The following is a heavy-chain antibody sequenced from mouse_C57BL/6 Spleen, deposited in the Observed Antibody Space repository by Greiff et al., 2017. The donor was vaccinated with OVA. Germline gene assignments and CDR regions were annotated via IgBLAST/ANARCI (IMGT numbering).Heavy chain of an antibody. D-gene: IGHD1-1*01. J-gene: IGHJ2*01. CDR1: GFTFSDYY. V-gene: IGHV5-16*01. CDR3: AREGLDYGSSYVDY. Sequence: EVQLVESEGGLVQPGSSMKLSCTASGFTFSDYYMAWVRQVPEKGLEWVANINYDGSSTYYLDSLKSRFIISRDNAKNILYLQMSSLKSEDTATYYCAREGLDYGSSYVDYWGQGTTLTVSS. CDR2: INYDGSST.